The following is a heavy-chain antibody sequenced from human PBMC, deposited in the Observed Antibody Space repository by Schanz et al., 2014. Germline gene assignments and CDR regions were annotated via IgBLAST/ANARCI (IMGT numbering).Heavy chain of an antibody. CDR1: GFTVSSNH. Sequence: GQLAESGGGLVQPGGSLRLSCAVSGFTVSSNHMSWVRQAPGKGLEWVSYICSSGNTIYYADSVKGRFTISRDNAKNSVSLQMRRLRVEDTAVYYCASGVHVSSLQKGLQFWGRGTLVIVSS. J-gene: IGHJ1*01. CDR2: ICSSGNTI. V-gene: IGHV3-11*04. CDR3: ASGVHVSSLQKGLQF. D-gene: IGHD3-10*01.